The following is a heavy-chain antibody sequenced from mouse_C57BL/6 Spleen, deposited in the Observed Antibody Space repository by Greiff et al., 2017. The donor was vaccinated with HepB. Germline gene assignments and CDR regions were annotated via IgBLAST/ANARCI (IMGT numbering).Heavy chain of an antibody. Sequence: VQLKESGAELVKPGASVKLSCTASGFNIKDYYMHWVKQRTEQGLEWIGRIDPEDGETKYAPKFQGKATITADTSSNTAYLQLSSLTSEDTAVYYCALPLYGSSYGDYAMDYWGQGTSVTVSS. CDR3: ALPLYGSSYGDYAMDY. D-gene: IGHD1-1*01. V-gene: IGHV14-2*01. CDR1: GFNIKDYY. J-gene: IGHJ4*01. CDR2: IDPEDGET.